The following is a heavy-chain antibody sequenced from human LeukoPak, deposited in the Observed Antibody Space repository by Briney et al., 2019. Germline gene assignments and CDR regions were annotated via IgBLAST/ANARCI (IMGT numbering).Heavy chain of an antibody. CDR3: AKSTTIRDAFDI. Sequence: PGGSLTLSCAASGFTFDDYDMHWVRQAPGKGLEWVSGISWNSGSIGYADSVKGRFTISRDNAKNSLYLQMNSLRAEDTALYYCAKSTTIRDAFDIWGQGTMVTVSS. CDR2: ISWNSGSI. D-gene: IGHD5-24*01. V-gene: IGHV3-9*01. J-gene: IGHJ3*02. CDR1: GFTFDDYD.